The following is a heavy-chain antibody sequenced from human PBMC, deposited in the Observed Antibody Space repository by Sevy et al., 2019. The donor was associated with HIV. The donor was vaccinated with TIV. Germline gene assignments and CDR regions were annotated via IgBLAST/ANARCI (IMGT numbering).Heavy chain of an antibody. J-gene: IGHJ5*02. D-gene: IGHD4-17*01. CDR1: GVTFSSYA. CDR2: ISYDGSNK. Sequence: QQRGSLRLSCAASGVTFSSYAMHWVRQAPGKGLEWVAVISYDGSNKYYADSVKGRFTISRDNSKKTVYLQMNSLRVEDTAVYYCARDQHDYAGNIRTGWFDPWGQGALVTVSS. CDR3: ARDQHDYAGNIRTGWFDP. V-gene: IGHV3-30-3*01.